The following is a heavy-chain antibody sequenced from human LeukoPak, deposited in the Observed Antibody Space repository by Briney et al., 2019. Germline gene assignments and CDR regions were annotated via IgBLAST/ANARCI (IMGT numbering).Heavy chain of an antibody. V-gene: IGHV3-43*01. CDR3: AKEGKNYFDY. CDR2: ISWDGGST. Sequence: PGGSLRLSCAASGFTFDHYSMHWVRQAPGKGLEWVSLISWDGGSTYYADSVKGRFTISRDNSKNSLSLQMNSLRAEDTALYYCAKEGKNYFDYWGQGTLVTVSS. CDR1: GFTFDHYS. J-gene: IGHJ4*02.